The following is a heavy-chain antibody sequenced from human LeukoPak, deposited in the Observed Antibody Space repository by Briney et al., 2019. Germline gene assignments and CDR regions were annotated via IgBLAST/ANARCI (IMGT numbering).Heavy chain of an antibody. CDR1: GGSISGGDYY. J-gene: IGHJ4*02. CDR3: AREGYDSSYYYYLDY. V-gene: IGHV4-31*03. CDR2: IYYSGST. Sequence: SETLSLPCTVSGGSISGGDYYWSWIRQHPGKGLEWIGNIYYSGSTYYNPSLKSRVTISVDTSKSQFSLKLSSVTAADTAVYYCAREGYDSSYYYYLDYWGQGTLVTVSS. D-gene: IGHD3-22*01.